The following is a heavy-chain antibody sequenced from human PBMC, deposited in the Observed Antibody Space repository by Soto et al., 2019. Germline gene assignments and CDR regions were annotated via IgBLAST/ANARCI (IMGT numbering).Heavy chain of an antibody. CDR2: IKQDGSEK. CDR3: ARIGVVVAATPADY. D-gene: IGHD2-15*01. J-gene: IGHJ4*02. Sequence: EVQLVESGGGLVQPGGSLRRSCAASGFTFSSYWMSWVRQAPGKGLEWVANIKQDGSEKYYVDSVKGRFTISRDNAKNSLYLQMNSLRAEDTAVYYCARIGVVVAATPADYWGQGTLVTVSS. V-gene: IGHV3-7*01. CDR1: GFTFSSYW.